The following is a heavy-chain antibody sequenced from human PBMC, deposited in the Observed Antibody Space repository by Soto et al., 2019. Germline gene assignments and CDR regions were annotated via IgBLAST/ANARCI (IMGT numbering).Heavy chain of an antibody. V-gene: IGHV4-30-2*01. CDR3: AGVRGPYCGGGCYSPSPYWFDP. CDR1: GGSISSGGYS. Sequence: QLQLQESGSGLVKPSQTLSLTCAVSGGSISSGGYSWSWIRQPPGKGLEWIGYIYQSGSTYYNPSLQSRVSRSADRAPSPCSMEPGAVTAAGSAECYCAGVRGPYCGGGCYSPSPYWFDPWGQGTLVTVSS. D-gene: IGHD2-21*02. J-gene: IGHJ5*02. CDR2: IYQSGST.